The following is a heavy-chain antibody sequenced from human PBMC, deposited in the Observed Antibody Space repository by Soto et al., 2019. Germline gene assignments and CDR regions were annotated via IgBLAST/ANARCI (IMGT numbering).Heavy chain of an antibody. V-gene: IGHV4-34*01. CDR2: INHSGST. J-gene: IGHJ4*02. CDR3: ARDDIVVVPAAIAQYVDY. CDR1: GGSFSGYY. D-gene: IGHD2-2*01. Sequence: PSETLSLTCAVYGGSFSGYYWSWIRQPPGKGLEWIGEINHSGSTNYNPSLKSRVTISVDTSKNQFSLKLSSVTAADTAVYYCARDDIVVVPAAIAQYVDYWGQGTLVTVSS.